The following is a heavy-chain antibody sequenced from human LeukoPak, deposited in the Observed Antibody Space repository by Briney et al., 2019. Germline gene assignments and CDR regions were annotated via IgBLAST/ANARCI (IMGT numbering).Heavy chain of an antibody. CDR3: ARDRRGEKDFDV. CDR1: GFTFDDYA. J-gene: IGHJ3*01. V-gene: IGHV3-53*04. Sequence: AGGSLRLSCAASGFTFDDYAMHWVRQAPGKGLEWVSAIYADGYTRDAASVKGRFSISRHNSKNTVYLQMDNLRPEDTAVYYCARDRRGEKDFDVWGPGTMVTVSS. CDR2: IYADGYT.